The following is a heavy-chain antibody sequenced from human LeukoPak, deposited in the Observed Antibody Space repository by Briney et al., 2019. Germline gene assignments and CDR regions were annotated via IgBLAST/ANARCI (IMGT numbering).Heavy chain of an antibody. CDR3: ARGSGYFKGVLDG. V-gene: IGHV1-18*01. D-gene: IGHD3-22*01. J-gene: IGHJ4*02. CDR2: ISAYNGNT. CDR1: RYTYPSYV. Sequence: SVTDTRQSTRYTYPSYVISWVRQPAAQELEGMGWISAYNGNTNYAQKLQGRVNMTTDTSTSTAYMELRSLRSDDTAVYYCARGSGYFKGVLDGWGQGILVTVAS.